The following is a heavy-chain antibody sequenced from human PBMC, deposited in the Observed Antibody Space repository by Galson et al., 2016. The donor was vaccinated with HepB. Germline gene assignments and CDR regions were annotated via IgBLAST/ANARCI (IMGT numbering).Heavy chain of an antibody. CDR2: IKPSDDST. Sequence: SVKVSCKASGYTFTTSGISWVRQAPGQGLEWMGIIKPSDDSTNYAQKFQGRVTMTRDTSTSTVYMELSSLRSEDTAVYYCARRGYCGSTSCSLDYWGRGTLVTVSS. D-gene: IGHD2-2*03. CDR3: ARRGYCGSTSCSLDY. V-gene: IGHV1-46*01. CDR1: GYTFTTSG. J-gene: IGHJ4*02.